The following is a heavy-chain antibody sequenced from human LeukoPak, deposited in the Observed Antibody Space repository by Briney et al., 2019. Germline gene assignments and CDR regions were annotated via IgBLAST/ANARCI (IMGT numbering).Heavy chain of an antibody. Sequence: SQTLSLTCTVSGGSISSGSYYWSWIRQPAGKGLEWIGRIYTSGSTNYNPSLKSRVTISVDTSKNQFSLKLSSVTAADTAVYYCASQTNGYSYGYYYYYMDVWGKGTTVTISS. CDR2: IYTSGST. CDR3: ASQTNGYSYGYYYYYMDV. V-gene: IGHV4-61*02. CDR1: GGSISSGSYY. D-gene: IGHD5-18*01. J-gene: IGHJ6*03.